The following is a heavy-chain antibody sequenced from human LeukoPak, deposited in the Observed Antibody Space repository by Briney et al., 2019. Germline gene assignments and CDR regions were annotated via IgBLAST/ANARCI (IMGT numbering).Heavy chain of an antibody. V-gene: IGHV5-51*01. Sequence: GESLKISCKGSGYSINNYWIGWVRQMPGKGLEWMGIIYPAGSDIRYSPSFQGQVTISADKSISTAYLQWSSLKASDTAMYYCARQEYCSGGSCYTWFDPRGQGTLVTVSS. CDR1: GYSINNYW. CDR2: IYPAGSDI. J-gene: IGHJ5*02. CDR3: ARQEYCSGGSCYTWFDP. D-gene: IGHD2-15*01.